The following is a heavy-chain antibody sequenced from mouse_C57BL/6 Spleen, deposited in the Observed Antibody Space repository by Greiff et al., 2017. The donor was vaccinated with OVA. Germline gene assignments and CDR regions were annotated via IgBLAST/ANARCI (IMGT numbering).Heavy chain of an antibody. D-gene: IGHD2-3*01. CDR3: ASIYDGYYTSFAY. V-gene: IGHV1-59*01. Sequence: QVQLQQPGAELVRPGTSVKLSCKASGYTFTSYWMHWVKQRPGQGLEWIGVIDPSDSYTNCNQKFKGKATLTVDTSSSTAYMQLSSLTSEDSAVYYCASIYDGYYTSFAYWGQGTLVTVSA. CDR2: IDPSDSYT. J-gene: IGHJ3*01. CDR1: GYTFTSYW.